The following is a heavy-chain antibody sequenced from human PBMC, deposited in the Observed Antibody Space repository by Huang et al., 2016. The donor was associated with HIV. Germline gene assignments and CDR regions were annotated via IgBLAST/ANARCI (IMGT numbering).Heavy chain of an antibody. CDR1: GFDFSSYA. V-gene: IGHV3-30-3*01. CDR2: ISNDGNNM. D-gene: IGHD6-13*01. Sequence: QVQLGGSGGGVVQPEKSLRLSCAASGFDFSSYAMNWVRQAPGKGPQWVEVISNDGNNMYYSDAVKGRFIISRDNSKNTLYVQMNSLRGEDTAIYYCARGGILGTSWYRPFDYWGQGTLVTVSS. J-gene: IGHJ4*02. CDR3: ARGGILGTSWYRPFDY.